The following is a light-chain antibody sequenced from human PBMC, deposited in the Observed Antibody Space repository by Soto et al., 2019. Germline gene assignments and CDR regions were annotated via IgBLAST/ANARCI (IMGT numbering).Light chain of an antibody. Sequence: EMVLTQSPATLSLSPGEIATLSFRASQSVSNYLAWYQQKAGQAPRLLIYDASNRATGIPARFSGSGSGTDFTLTISSLEPEDFAVYYCQQRSNWPTFGQGTKVDI. CDR2: DAS. CDR1: QSVSNY. J-gene: IGKJ1*01. CDR3: QQRSNWPT. V-gene: IGKV3-11*01.